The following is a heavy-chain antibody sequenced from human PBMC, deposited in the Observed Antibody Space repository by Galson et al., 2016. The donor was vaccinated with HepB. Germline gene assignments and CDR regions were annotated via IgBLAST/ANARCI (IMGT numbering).Heavy chain of an antibody. D-gene: IGHD1-26*01. J-gene: IGHJ5*02. V-gene: IGHV3-66*01. Sequence: SLRLSCAASTFTVNSNHMGWVRQAPGKGLEWVSISYRGGSTNYPESVKGRFTISRDNAKNTVYLQMNSLTAEDTAVYYCAREFESQVGWFDPWGQGTMVTVSS. CDR1: TFTVNSNH. CDR3: AREFESQVGWFDP. CDR2: SYRGGST.